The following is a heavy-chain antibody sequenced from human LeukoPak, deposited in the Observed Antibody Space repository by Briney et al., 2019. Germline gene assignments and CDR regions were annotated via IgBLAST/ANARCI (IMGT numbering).Heavy chain of an antibody. CDR1: GYTFTSYA. D-gene: IGHD6-13*01. J-gene: IGHJ4*02. CDR3: ARRAAAATGYFDY. CDR2: INAGNGNT. Sequence: ASVKVSCKASGYTFTSYALHWVRQAPGQRLEWMGWINAGNGNTKYSQEFQGRVTISRDTSASTAYMELSSLRSEDMAVYYCARRAAAATGYFDYWGQGTLVTVSS. V-gene: IGHV1-3*03.